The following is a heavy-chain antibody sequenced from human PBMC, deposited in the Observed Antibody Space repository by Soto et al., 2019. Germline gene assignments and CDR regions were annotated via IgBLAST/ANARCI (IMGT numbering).Heavy chain of an antibody. CDR2: IYYSGST. D-gene: IGHD6-6*01. V-gene: IGHV4-39*01. Sequence: QLQLQESGPGLVKPSETLSLTCTVSGGSISSSSYYWGWIRQPPGKGLEWIGSIYYSGSTYYNPSLKSRVTISVDTSKHQFSLKLSSVTAADKAVYYCALQAHSSSSYSYYGMDVWGQGTTVTVSS. J-gene: IGHJ6*02. CDR1: GGSISSSSYY. CDR3: ALQAHSSSSYSYYGMDV.